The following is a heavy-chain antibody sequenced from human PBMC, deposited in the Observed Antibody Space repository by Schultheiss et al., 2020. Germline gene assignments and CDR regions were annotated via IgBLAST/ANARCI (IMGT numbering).Heavy chain of an antibody. CDR3: AKWGDYYGSSGYYW. Sequence: GESLRLSCAASGFTFSIYAMSWVRQAPGKGLEWVSAISDSGDNTYYADSVKGRFTISRDNSKNTLFLQMNSLRAEDTAVYYCAKWGDYYGSSGYYWWGQGTLVTVSS. CDR2: ISDSGDNT. V-gene: IGHV3-23*01. D-gene: IGHD3-22*01. CDR1: GFTFSIYA. J-gene: IGHJ4*02.